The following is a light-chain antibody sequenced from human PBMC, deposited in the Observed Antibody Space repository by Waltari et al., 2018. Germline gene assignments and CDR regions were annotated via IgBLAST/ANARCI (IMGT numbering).Light chain of an antibody. CDR2: AAS. CDR1: QDISNY. Sequence: DIQMTQSPSSLSASVGDRVTIPCQASQDISNYLNWYQQKPGKAPKLLIYAASSLQSGVPSRFSGSGSGTDFTLTISSLQPEDFATYYCQQSYSTLSLTFGGGTKVEIK. CDR3: QQSYSTLSLT. V-gene: IGKV1-39*01. J-gene: IGKJ4*01.